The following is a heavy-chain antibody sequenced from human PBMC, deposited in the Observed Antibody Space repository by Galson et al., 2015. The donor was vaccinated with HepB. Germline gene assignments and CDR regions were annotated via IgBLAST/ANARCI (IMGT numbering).Heavy chain of an antibody. CDR3: ARDYCSGGSCHYYYYGMDV. V-gene: IGHV3-48*02. D-gene: IGHD2-15*01. CDR1: GFTFSSYS. J-gene: IGHJ6*02. Sequence: SLRLSCAASGFTFSSYSMNWVRQAPGKGLEWVSYISSSSSTIYYADSVKGRFTISRDNAKNSLYLQMNSLRDEDTAVYYCARDYCSGGSCHYYYYGMDVWGQGTTVTVSS. CDR2: ISSSSSTI.